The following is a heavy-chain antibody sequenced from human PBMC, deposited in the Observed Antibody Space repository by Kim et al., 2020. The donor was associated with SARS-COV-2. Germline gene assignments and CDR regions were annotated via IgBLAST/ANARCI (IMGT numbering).Heavy chain of an antibody. J-gene: IGHJ4*02. D-gene: IGHD4-17*01. CDR2: IYYSGST. CDR3: ARQTYGDYFDY. CDR1: GGSISSYY. V-gene: IGHV4-59*01. Sequence: SETLSLTCTVSGGSISSYYWSWIRQPPGKGLEWIGYIYYSGSTNYNPSLKSRVTISVDTSKNQFSLKLSSVTAADTAVYYCARQTYGDYFDYWGQGTLVTVSS.